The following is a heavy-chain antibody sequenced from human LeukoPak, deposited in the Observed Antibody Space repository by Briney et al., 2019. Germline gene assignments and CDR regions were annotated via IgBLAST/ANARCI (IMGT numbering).Heavy chain of an antibody. Sequence: SETLSLTCTVSGDSITSHYWSWIRQPPGKGLEWIGYLHYRGNTNHNSSLKSRMTISSDTSRNQFSLRLSSVTAADTAIYFCARESSTSQTNLFDSWGQGTLVTVSS. J-gene: IGHJ4*02. CDR1: GDSITSHY. CDR2: LHYRGNT. V-gene: IGHV4-59*11. CDR3: ARESSTSQTNLFDS. D-gene: IGHD6-6*01.